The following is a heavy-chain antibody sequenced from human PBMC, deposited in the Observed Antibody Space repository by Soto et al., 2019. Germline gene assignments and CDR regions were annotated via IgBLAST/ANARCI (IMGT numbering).Heavy chain of an antibody. CDR2: INVGNSDT. CDR1: GYTSTTYG. CDR3: ATVRERTNTYGQLYY. D-gene: IGHD1-1*01. Sequence: QVQLVQSGPEVKKPGASVKVSCKASGYTSTTYGMHWVRQAPGQSLEWMAWINVGNSDTKYSQKFQGRVILTRDTSANTAYMELTSLKSEDTPVYYCATVRERTNTYGQLYYWGQGTLVTVSS. V-gene: IGHV1-3*01. J-gene: IGHJ4*02.